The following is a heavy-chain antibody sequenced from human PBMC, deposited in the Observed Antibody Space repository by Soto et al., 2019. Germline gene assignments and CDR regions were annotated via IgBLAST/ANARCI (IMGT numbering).Heavy chain of an antibody. CDR3: ARDSLTGYYFDY. CDR2: IYHSGGT. Sequence: QLQLQESGSGLVKPSQTLSLTCAVSGGSISSGGYSWNWIRQPPGKGLEWIGYIYHSGGTYYNPSLKSRVAISVDKSKNQFSLKLSSVTAADTAVYYCARDSLTGYYFDYWGQGMLVTVSS. V-gene: IGHV4-30-2*01. CDR1: GGSISSGGYS. J-gene: IGHJ4*02. D-gene: IGHD3-9*01.